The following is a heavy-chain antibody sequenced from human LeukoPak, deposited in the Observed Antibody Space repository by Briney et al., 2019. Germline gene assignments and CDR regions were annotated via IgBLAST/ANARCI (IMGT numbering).Heavy chain of an antibody. CDR2: IKEDGGEK. CDR3: VRDRGYCSGGTCYALWDY. Sequence: GGSLKLSCAASGFTFSNYWMTWVRQAPGKGLEWVAHIKEDGGEKHYVDPVKGRFTISRDNAKNSLYLQMNSLRAEDTAMYYCVRDRGYCSGGTCYALWDYWGQGTLVTVSS. J-gene: IGHJ4*02. D-gene: IGHD2-15*01. V-gene: IGHV3-7*01. CDR1: GFTFSNYW.